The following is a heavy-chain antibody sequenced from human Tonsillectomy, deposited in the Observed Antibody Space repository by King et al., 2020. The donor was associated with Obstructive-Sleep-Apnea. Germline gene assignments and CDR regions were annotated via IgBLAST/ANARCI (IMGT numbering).Heavy chain of an antibody. CDR3: ARDVILGYSGYDFPDY. Sequence: VQLVESGGGLVQPGGSLRLSCAASGFMFSRYWMSWVRQAPGKGLEWVANIEQDGSEKYYVDSVKGRFTISRDNAKNSLYLQMNSLRAEDTAVYYCARDVILGYSGYDFPDYWGQGTLVTVSS. V-gene: IGHV3-7*03. CDR1: GFMFSRYW. J-gene: IGHJ4*02. D-gene: IGHD5-12*01. CDR2: IEQDGSEK.